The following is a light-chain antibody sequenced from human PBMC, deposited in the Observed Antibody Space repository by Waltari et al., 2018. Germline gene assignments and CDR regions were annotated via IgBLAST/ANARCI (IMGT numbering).Light chain of an antibody. Sequence: QSALTQPASVSGPPGQSITISCPGSSSDVGTYNFVSWYQEHPGKAPKLLIYEASKRPSGVSTRFSGSKSGNTASLTISGLQAEDEADYYCCSYAGRSTLIFGTGTKVTVL. CDR2: EAS. CDR1: SSDVGTYNF. J-gene: IGLJ1*01. V-gene: IGLV2-23*01. CDR3: CSYAGRSTLI.